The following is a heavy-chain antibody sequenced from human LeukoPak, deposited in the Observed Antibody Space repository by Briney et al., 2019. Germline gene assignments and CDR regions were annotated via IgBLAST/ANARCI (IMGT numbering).Heavy chain of an antibody. CDR3: ARPYYYDSRIDP. CDR2: MYYSGSA. CDR1: GGSISSGDYY. D-gene: IGHD3-22*01. Sequence: SKTLSLTCTVSGGSISSGDYYWSWIRQPPGKGPEWVAYMYYSGSAYYNPSHKSRATISVDTSKNQVSLKLTSVTAADTAVYFCARPYYYDSRIDPWGRGTLVTVSS. V-gene: IGHV4-30-4*01. J-gene: IGHJ5*02.